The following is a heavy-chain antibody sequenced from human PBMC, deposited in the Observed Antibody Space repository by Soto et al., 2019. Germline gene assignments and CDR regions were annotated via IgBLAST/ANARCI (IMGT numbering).Heavy chain of an antibody. CDR2: IYHSGST. CDR1: GGSISSGGYS. D-gene: IGHD3-10*01. J-gene: IGHJ4*02. CDR3: ARAPRGNYGYPSYFDY. Sequence: PSETLSLTCAVSGGSISSGGYSWSWVRQPPGKGLEWIGYIYHSGSTNYNPSLKSRVTISVDTSKNQFSLKLSSVTAADTAVYYCARAPRGNYGYPSYFDYWGQGTLVTVSS. V-gene: IGHV4-30-2*01.